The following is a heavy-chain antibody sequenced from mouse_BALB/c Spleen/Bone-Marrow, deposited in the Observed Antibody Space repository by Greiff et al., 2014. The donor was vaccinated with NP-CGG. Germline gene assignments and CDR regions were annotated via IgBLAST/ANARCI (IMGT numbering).Heavy chain of an antibody. J-gene: IGHJ2*01. D-gene: IGHD1-2*01. CDR2: IHPSDGET. V-gene: IGHV1-61*01. Sequence: VKLQESGAELVRPGTSVKLSCKASGYSFISYWMNWVKQRPGEGLEWIGTIHPSDGETRLNQKFKDKATLTVDKSSSTVYMQFSSPSSEDSAVYYCARQDITAASDYWGQGTTLTVSS. CDR3: ARQDITAASDY. CDR1: GYSFISYW.